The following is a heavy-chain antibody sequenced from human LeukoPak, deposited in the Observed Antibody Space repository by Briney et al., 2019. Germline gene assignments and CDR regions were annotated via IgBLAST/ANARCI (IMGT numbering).Heavy chain of an antibody. V-gene: IGHV4-39*07. J-gene: IGHJ4*02. CDR1: GGSISSSSYY. CDR3: ARVNPYYDILTGYFDY. CDR2: IYYSGST. D-gene: IGHD3-9*01. Sequence: SETLSLTCTVSGGSISSSSYYWGWIRQPPGKGLEWIGSIYYSGSTYYNPSLKSRVTISVDTSKNQFSLKLSSVTAADTAVYYCARVNPYYDILTGYFDYWGQGTLVTVSS.